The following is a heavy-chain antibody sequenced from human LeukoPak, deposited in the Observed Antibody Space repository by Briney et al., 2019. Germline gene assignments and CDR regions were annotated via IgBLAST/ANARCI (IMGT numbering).Heavy chain of an antibody. D-gene: IGHD6-13*01. J-gene: IGHJ4*02. CDR1: GYTFISYA. CDR3: ARDSSSWYFDY. V-gene: IGHV1-2*02. CDR2: INPNSGGT. Sequence: ASVKVSCKASGYTFISYAMNWVRQAPGQGLEWMGWINPNSGGTNYAQKFQGRVTMTRDTSISTAYMELSRLRSDDTAVYYCARDSSSWYFDYWGQGTLVTVSS.